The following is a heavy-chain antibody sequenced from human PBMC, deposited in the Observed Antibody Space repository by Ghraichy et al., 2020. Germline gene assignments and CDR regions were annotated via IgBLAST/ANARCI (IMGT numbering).Heavy chain of an antibody. V-gene: IGHV4-59*01. Sequence: SETLSLTCTVSGASISSYFWSWIRQPPGKGLEWIGNTHNSGSTNYNPSLKSRVTISEDTSKNQLSLKMNSVTAADTAVYYCARDGYTNYYFDYWGQGTLVTVSS. J-gene: IGHJ4*02. CDR2: THNSGST. CDR1: GASISSYF. CDR3: ARDGYTNYYFDY. D-gene: IGHD2-2*02.